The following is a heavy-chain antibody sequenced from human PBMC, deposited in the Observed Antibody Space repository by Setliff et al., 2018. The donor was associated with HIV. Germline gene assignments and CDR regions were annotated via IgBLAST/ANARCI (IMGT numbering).Heavy chain of an antibody. CDR1: GFTVISKS. CDR3: VRSGIILGITPWY. V-gene: IGHV3-23*01. J-gene: IGHJ4*02. Sequence: GGSLRLSCVASGFTVISKSMSWVRQAPGKGLEWVSAVSPSSIVTYYADSVKGRFTVSRDDSKNMLFLQMNSLGPEDTAIYYCVRSGIILGITPWYWGQGTLVTVSS. CDR2: VSPSSIVT. D-gene: IGHD3-22*01.